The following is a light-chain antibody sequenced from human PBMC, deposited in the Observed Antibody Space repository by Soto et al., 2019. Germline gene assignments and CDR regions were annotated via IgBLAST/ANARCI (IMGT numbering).Light chain of an antibody. CDR2: GAS. CDR3: QQYDNWPLT. CDR1: QSVSSN. J-gene: IGKJ4*01. Sequence: EIVMTQSPATLPLSPGERATLSCRASQSVSSNLAWYKQKPGQAPRFLIYGASTRATGIPARFSGSGSGTEFTLTISSLQSEDFAVYYCQQYDNWPLTFGGGTKVDIK. V-gene: IGKV3-15*01.